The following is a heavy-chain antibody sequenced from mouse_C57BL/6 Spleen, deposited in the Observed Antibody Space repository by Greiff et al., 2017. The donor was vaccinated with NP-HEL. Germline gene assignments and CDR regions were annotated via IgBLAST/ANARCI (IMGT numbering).Heavy chain of an antibody. Sequence: VQLQQSGPELVKPGASVKISCKASGYSFTSYYIHWVKQRPGQGLEWIGWIYPGSGNTKYNEKFKGKATLTADTSSSTAYMQLSSLTSEDSAVYYCARNEIYSNYAMDYWGQGTSVTVSS. J-gene: IGHJ4*01. CDR2: IYPGSGNT. CDR3: ARNEIYSNYAMDY. D-gene: IGHD2-5*01. CDR1: GYSFTSYY. V-gene: IGHV1-66*01.